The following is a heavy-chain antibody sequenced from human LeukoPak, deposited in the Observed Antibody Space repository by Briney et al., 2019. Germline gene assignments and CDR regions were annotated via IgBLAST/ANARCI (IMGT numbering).Heavy chain of an antibody. J-gene: IGHJ4*02. V-gene: IGHV3-21*01. CDR3: ARVSDAYDYFFDY. D-gene: IGHD5-12*01. CDR1: GFTFSTSA. Sequence: PGGTLRLSCEVFGFTFSTSAMSWVRQAPGKGLEWVSSVSRRSSFIFYADSVQGRFTVSRDDAKDSLFLQMNSLRAEDTAVYYCARVSDAYDYFFDYWGQGTLVTVSS. CDR2: VSRRSSFI.